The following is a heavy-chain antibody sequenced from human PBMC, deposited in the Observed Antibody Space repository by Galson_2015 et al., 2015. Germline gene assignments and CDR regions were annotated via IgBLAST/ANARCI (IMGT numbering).Heavy chain of an antibody. V-gene: IGHV3-23*01. J-gene: IGHJ4*02. D-gene: IGHD6-6*01. CDR3: ARGHLSSSSFFDI. CDR2: TSGPGDST. CDR1: GFTFGSRA. Sequence: SLRLSCAGSGFTFGSRAMSWVRQAPGKGPEWVSATSGPGDSTFYGDSVKGRFTISRDNSRDTLYLHMTSLGVEDTATYYCARGHLSSSSFFDIWGQGTLVSVSS.